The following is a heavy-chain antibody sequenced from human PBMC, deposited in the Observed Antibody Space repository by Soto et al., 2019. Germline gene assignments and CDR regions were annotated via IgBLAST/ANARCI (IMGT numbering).Heavy chain of an antibody. CDR1: GFTFSEHY. Sequence: GCLRLSWAASGFTFSEHYMDWVRQAPGKGLEWVGRSRNKANSYTTEYAASVKGRFTISRDDSKNSLYLEMNNLKTEDTAVYYCARSSISPRDFDYWGQGIVVTVSS. D-gene: IGHD6-6*01. CDR3: ARSSISPRDFDY. V-gene: IGHV3-72*01. CDR2: SRNKANSYTT. J-gene: IGHJ4*02.